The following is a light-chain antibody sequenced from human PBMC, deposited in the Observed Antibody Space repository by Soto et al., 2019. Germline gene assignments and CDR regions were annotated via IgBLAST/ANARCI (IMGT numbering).Light chain of an antibody. CDR3: SSYTGSNNYV. Sequence: QSALTHPASVSWSPGQSITISCTGTSSDVGIYNYVSWYQQHPGKAPKLMIYQVTNRPSGVSNRFSGSKSGNTASLTISGLQAEEEADYYCSSYTGSNNYVFGTGTKVTVL. V-gene: IGLV2-14*01. J-gene: IGLJ1*01. CDR2: QVT. CDR1: SSDVGIYNY.